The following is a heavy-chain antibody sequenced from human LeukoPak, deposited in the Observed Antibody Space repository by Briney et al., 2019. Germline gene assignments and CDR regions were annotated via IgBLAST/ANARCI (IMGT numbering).Heavy chain of an antibody. D-gene: IGHD3-22*01. J-gene: IGHJ4*02. CDR1: GGSISSGDYY. CDR2: IYYSGST. CDR3: AVRPITMIVVDY. Sequence: SQTLSLTCTVSGGSISSGDYYWSWIRQPPGKGLEWIGYIYYSGSTYYNPSLKSRVTISVDTSKNQFSLKLSSVTAADTAVYYCAVRPITMIVVDYWGQGTLVTVSS. V-gene: IGHV4-30-4*01.